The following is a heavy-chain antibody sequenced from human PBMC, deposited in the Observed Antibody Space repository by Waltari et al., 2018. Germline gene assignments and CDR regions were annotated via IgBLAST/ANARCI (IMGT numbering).Heavy chain of an antibody. CDR2: INHSGST. J-gene: IGHJ6*02. CDR1: GGSFNGYD. CDR3: ARGESLYNSDWTPRGYYYYGMDV. D-gene: IGHD6-19*01. V-gene: IGHV4-34*01. Sequence: QVQLQQWGAGLLKPSETLSLTCAMSGGSFNGYDWSWIRQPPGKGLEWLGEINHSGSTNYNPSLKSRVTMSVDTSKNQFSLNLSSVTAADTAVYYCARGESLYNSDWTPRGYYYYGMDVWGQGTTVTVSS.